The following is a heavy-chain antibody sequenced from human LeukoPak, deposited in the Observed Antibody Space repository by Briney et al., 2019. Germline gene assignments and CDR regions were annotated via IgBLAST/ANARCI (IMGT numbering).Heavy chain of an antibody. CDR3: ASGEEAAFDY. V-gene: IGHV3-30-3*01. CDR1: GFTFSSYA. CDR2: ISYDGSNK. D-gene: IGHD3-10*01. Sequence: GGSLRLSCAASGFTFSSYAMHWVRQAPGKGLEWVAVISYDGSNKYYADSVKGRFTISRDNSKNTLYLQMNSLGAEDTAVYYCASGEEAAFDYWGQGTLVTVSS. J-gene: IGHJ4*02.